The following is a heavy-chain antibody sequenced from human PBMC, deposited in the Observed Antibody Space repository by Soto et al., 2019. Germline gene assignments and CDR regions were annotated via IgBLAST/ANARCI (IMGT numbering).Heavy chain of an antibody. D-gene: IGHD2-8*01. CDR1: SGSITSDDW. CDR3: TITTRAFCTPDI. CDR2: IHHSGRSGST. J-gene: IGHJ3*02. Sequence: QGQLQESGPGLVEPSGTLSLTCTVCSGSITSDDWRTWVRQSPGKGLEWIGEIHHSGRSGSTNYNPSLKSRASISVDKSKNQFSLRLSSVTAADTAVYYCTITTRAFCTPDIWGQGTTVTVS. V-gene: IGHV4-4*02.